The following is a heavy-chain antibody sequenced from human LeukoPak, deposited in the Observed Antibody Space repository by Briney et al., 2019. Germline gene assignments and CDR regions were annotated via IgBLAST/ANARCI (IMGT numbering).Heavy chain of an antibody. CDR2: INPNSGGT. J-gene: IGHJ3*02. Sequence: ASVKVSCKAPGYTFTGYYMHWVRQAPGQGLEWMGWINPNSGGTNYAQKFQGRVTMTRDTSISTAYMELSRLRSDDTAVYYCASQWLVLDAFDIWGQGTMVTVSS. D-gene: IGHD6-19*01. CDR1: GYTFTGYY. CDR3: ASQWLVLDAFDI. V-gene: IGHV1-2*02.